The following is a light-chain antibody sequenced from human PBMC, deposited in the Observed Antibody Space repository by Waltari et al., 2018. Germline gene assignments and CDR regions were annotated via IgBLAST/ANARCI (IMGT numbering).Light chain of an antibody. CDR3: HQRGNWPYT. V-gene: IGKV3-11*01. J-gene: IGKJ2*01. Sequence: EIVLTQSPATLSLSPGERATLSCRASQSVSSYLAWYQQKPGQAPRLLISDASNRATGIPARFSGSGSGTDFTLTISSLEPEDFAVYYCHQRGNWPYTFGQGTKMEIK. CDR1: QSVSSY. CDR2: DAS.